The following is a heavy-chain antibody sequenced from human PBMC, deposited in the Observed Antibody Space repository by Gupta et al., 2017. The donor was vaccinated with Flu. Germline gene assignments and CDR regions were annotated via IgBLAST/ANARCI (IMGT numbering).Heavy chain of an antibody. Sequence: ASGFTFRNYARSWVRQGPGKGVEWVSGVSGSGASTYYGDSVKGRFTISRGNSKNTLYLQMDSLRVEDTAVYYCAKGRRLVVPAAITWGQGTLVSVSS. J-gene: IGHJ5*02. CDR3: AKGRRLVVPAAIT. D-gene: IGHD2-2*01. V-gene: IGHV3-23*01. CDR2: VSGSGAST. CDR1: GFTFRNYA.